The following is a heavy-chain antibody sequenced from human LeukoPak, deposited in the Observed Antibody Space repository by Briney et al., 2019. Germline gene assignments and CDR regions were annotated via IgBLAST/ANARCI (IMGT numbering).Heavy chain of an antibody. CDR1: GGSISSYNYY. V-gene: IGHV4-39*01. Sequence: SETLSLTCTVSGGSISSYNYYWGWIRQPPGKGLEWIGSIYYSGSTYYNPSLKSRVAISVGTSKNQYSLKLSSVTAADTAVYYCASRRGSFDAFDIWGQGTMVTVSS. D-gene: IGHD3-10*01. CDR3: ASRRGSFDAFDI. CDR2: IYYSGST. J-gene: IGHJ3*02.